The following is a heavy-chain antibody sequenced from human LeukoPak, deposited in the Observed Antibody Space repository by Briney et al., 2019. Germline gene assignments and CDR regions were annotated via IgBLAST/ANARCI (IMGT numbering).Heavy chain of an antibody. V-gene: IGHV4-59*01. J-gene: IGHJ3*02. D-gene: IGHD2-21*02. CDR2: IYYSGST. Sequence: SETLSLTCTVSGGSISSYYWSWIRQPPGEGLEWIGYIYYSGSTNCNPSVKSRVAMSVDTSKKQFSLKLSCLTAADTAVYYCARGGTAAIAPYAFDIWGQGTMVTVSS. CDR1: GGSISSYY. CDR3: ARGGTAAIAPYAFDI.